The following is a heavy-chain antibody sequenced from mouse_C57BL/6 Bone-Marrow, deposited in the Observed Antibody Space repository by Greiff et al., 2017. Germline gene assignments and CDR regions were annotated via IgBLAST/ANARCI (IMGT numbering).Heavy chain of an antibody. CDR3: ARCRVYYGYLDY. CDR1: SYTFTSYW. CDR2: IHPNSGST. J-gene: IGHJ2*01. D-gene: IGHD2-1*01. V-gene: IGHV1-64*01. Sequence: QVQLQQPGAELVKPGASVKLSCKAYSYTFTSYWMHWVKQRPGQGLEWIGMIHPNSGSTNYNEKFKSKATLTVDKSSSTAYMQLSSLTSEESAVYYCARCRVYYGYLDYWGQGTTLTVAS.